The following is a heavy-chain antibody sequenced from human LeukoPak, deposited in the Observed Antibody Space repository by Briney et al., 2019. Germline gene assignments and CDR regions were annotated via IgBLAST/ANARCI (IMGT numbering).Heavy chain of an antibody. CDR1: GGSISSGSYS. J-gene: IGHJ5*02. CDR2: IYHSGNT. V-gene: IGHV4-30-2*01. D-gene: IGHD2-15*01. Sequence: KPSQTLSLTCAVSGGSISSGSYSWSWIRQPPGKGLEWIGYIYHSGNTYYNPSLKSRVTISVDRFKNQFSLKLSSVTAADTAVYYCARRIGSQGGWFDPWGQGTLVTVSS. CDR3: ARRIGSQGGWFDP.